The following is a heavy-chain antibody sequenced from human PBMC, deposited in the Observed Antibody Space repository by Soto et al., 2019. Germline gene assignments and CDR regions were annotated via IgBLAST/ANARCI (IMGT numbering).Heavy chain of an antibody. CDR1: GFTFKIYA. J-gene: IGHJ6*02. CDR3: ARDDDYNYRYFNYGLDV. CDR2: ISFDGDKT. Sequence: QALLVESGGGVVQPGRSLRLSCAASGFTFKIYALHWVRQAPGKGLEWVAVISFDGDKTYYADSVKGRFTISRDNFKNTLSLQMNNLRIEYAGVYFCARDDDYNYRYFNYGLDVWGQGTTVTVSS. D-gene: IGHD5-12*01. V-gene: IGHV3-30*03.